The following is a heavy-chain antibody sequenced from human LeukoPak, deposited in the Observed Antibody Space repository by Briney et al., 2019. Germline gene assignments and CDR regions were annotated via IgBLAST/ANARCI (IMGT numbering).Heavy chain of an antibody. Sequence: PSETLSLTCAVCGYSISSGYHWGWVRQPPGKGPVWIGSMFHGGNTYCNPSLKSRVTMSIDTSMNQFSLNLTSVTAADTAVYFCARTLYCSGATCFSPELLDTWGQGTLVTVSS. V-gene: IGHV4-38-2*01. CDR3: ARTLYCSGATCFSPELLDT. CDR1: GYSISSGYH. J-gene: IGHJ5*02. CDR2: MFHGGNT. D-gene: IGHD2-15*01.